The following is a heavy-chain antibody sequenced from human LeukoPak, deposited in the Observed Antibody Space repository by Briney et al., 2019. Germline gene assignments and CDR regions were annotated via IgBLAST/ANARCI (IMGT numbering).Heavy chain of an antibody. J-gene: IGHJ4*02. CDR3: ARVNINNWHSCDY. CDR2: IYHSRSP. D-gene: IGHD1-1*01. Sequence: SETLSLTCAVSDGSISSNNWWGWVRQPPGKGLEWIGEIYHSRSPNYNPSLKSRVTISVDKSRNHFSLNLSSVTAADTAVYYCARVNINNWHSCDYWGQGTLVTVSS. CDR1: DGSISSNNW. V-gene: IGHV4-4*02.